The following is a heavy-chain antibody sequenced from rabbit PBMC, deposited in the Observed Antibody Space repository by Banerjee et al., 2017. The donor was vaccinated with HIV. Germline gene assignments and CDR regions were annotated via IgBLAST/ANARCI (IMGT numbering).Heavy chain of an antibody. J-gene: IGHJ4*01. Sequence: QEQLVESGGGLVQPEGSLTLTCTASGFSFSSSYYMCWVRQAPGKGLEWIGCIYAGKSGTTWYASWAKGRFTISKTSSTTVTLQMTSLTAADTATYFCARDLAGVIGWNFNLWGPGTLVTVS. V-gene: IGHV1S45*01. CDR1: GFSFSSSYY. CDR3: ARDLAGVIGWNFNL. D-gene: IGHD4-1*01. CDR2: IYAGKSGTT.